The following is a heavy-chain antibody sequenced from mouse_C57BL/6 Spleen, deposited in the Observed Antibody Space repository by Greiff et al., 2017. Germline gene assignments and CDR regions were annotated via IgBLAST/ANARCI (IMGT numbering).Heavy chain of an antibody. CDR2: INYDGSST. Sequence: EVMLVESEGGLVQPGSSMKLSCTASGFTFSDYYMAWVRQVPEKGLEWVANINYDGSSTYYLDSLKSRFIISRDNAKNILYLQMSSLKSEDTATYYCAREISLDVWGTGTTVTVSS. CDR1: GFTFSDYY. CDR3: AREISLDV. J-gene: IGHJ1*03. V-gene: IGHV5-16*01.